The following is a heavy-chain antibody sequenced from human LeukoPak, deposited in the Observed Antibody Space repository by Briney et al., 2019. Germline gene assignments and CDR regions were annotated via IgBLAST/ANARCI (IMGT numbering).Heavy chain of an antibody. CDR1: GFTFSSYA. D-gene: IGHD3-10*02. CDR2: ISYDGSNK. Sequence: GGSRRLSCAASGFTFSSYAMHWVRQAPGKGLEWVALISYDGSNKYYADSVKGRFTISRDNSKNTLYLQMNSLRAEDTAVYYCAKFFTGEYVRAFDIWGQGTMVTVSS. J-gene: IGHJ3*02. CDR3: AKFFTGEYVRAFDI. V-gene: IGHV3-30*18.